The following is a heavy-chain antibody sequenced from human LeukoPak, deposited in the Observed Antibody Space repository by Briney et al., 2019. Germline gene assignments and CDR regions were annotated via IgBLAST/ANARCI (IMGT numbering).Heavy chain of an antibody. J-gene: IGHJ4*02. V-gene: IGHV3-23*01. CDR3: AKHYYGSGSGGDY. D-gene: IGHD3-10*01. CDR1: GLTFSSYA. Sequence: PGGSLRLPCAASGLTFSSYAMSWVRQAPGKGLEWVSAISGSGGSTYYADSVKGRFTISRDNSKNTLYLQMNSLRAEDTAVYYCAKHYYGSGSGGDYWGQGTLVTVSS. CDR2: ISGSGGST.